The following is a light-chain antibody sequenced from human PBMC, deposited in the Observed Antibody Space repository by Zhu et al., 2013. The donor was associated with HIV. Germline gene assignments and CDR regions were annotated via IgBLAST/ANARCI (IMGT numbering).Light chain of an antibody. CDR3: YSAADNNLV. V-gene: IGLV3-1*01. CDR1: DLRDKH. CDR2: HSV. J-gene: IGLJ2*01. Sequence: SYELSQPPSVSVSPGQTATVTCSGRDLRDKHVYWYQQRPGLSPILVIYHSVRRPSGIPERFSGSTSGTTVTLTITGAQFEDEADYYCYSAADNNLVFGGGTKVTVL.